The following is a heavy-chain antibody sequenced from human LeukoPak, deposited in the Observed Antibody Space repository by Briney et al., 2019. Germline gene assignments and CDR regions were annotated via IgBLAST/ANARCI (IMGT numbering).Heavy chain of an antibody. J-gene: IGHJ3*02. V-gene: IGHV4-4*07. D-gene: IGHD1-26*01. CDR2: IYNGGII. CDR1: GDSISRYY. Sequence: SETLSLTCTVSGDSISRYYWSWIRQPAGKGLEWIGRIYNGGIITYNPSLKSRVTISVDTSKNQFSLKLSSVTAADTAVYYCARYSGSYPHDAFDIWGQGTMVTVSS. CDR3: ARYSGSYPHDAFDI.